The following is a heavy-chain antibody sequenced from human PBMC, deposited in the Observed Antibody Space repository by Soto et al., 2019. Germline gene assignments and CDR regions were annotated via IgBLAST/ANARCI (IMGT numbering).Heavy chain of an antibody. Sequence: QVQLVQSGAEVKKPGSSVKVSCKASGGTFSSYAISWVRQAPGQGLEWMGGIIPIFGTANYAQKFQGRVTITADESTSTAYMELSSLSSEDTAVFCCAGDYVGSYDGSGYYVRWFAPGGQGPLVTVSS. CDR1: GGTFSSYA. CDR2: IIPIFGTA. V-gene: IGHV1-69*01. J-gene: IGHJ5*02. D-gene: IGHD3-22*01. CDR3: AGDYVGSYDGSGYYVRWFAP.